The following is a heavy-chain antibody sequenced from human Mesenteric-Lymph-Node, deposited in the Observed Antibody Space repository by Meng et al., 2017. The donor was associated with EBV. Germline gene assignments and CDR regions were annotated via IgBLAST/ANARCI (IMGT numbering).Heavy chain of an antibody. V-gene: IGHV2-5*02. D-gene: IGHD3-9*01. CDR1: GLSLSTSGVS. CDR3: AHRRGGADLTINCFEP. Sequence: TLKESGPTLXXXXXIXTLXXXXSGLSLSTSGVSVAWIRQPPGRALEWLALIYWDDDKRYSPSLKSRLTITKDTSKNQVVLTMTNMDPVDTATYYCAHRRGGADLTINCFEPWGQGTLVTVSS. J-gene: IGHJ5*02. CDR2: IYWDDDK.